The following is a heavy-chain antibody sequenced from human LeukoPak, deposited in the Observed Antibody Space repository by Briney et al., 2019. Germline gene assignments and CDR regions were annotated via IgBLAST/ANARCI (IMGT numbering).Heavy chain of an antibody. V-gene: IGHV1-18*01. CDR2: ISAYNGNT. Sequence: ASVKVSCKASGYTFTSYGISWGRQAPEQGLKGMGWISAYNGNTNYAQKLQGRVTMTTDTSTSTAYMELRSLRSDDTAVYYCAREGVAVAGVYYFDYWGQGTLVTVSS. CDR1: GYTFTSYG. J-gene: IGHJ4*02. CDR3: AREGVAVAGVYYFDY. D-gene: IGHD6-19*01.